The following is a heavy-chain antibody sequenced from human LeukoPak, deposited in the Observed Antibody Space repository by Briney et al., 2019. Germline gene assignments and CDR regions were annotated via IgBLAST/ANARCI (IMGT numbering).Heavy chain of an antibody. J-gene: IGHJ4*02. CDR3: ARGRSGSGWDRKARAFDY. CDR2: IYYSGST. CDR1: GGSISSYY. D-gene: IGHD6-19*01. V-gene: IGHV4-59*12. Sequence: PETLSLTCTVSGGSISSYYWSWIRQPPGKGLEWIGYIYYSGSTNYNPSLKSRVTLSVDTSKNQFSLTMSSVTAADTAVYYCARGRSGSGWDRKARAFDYWGQGTLVTVSS.